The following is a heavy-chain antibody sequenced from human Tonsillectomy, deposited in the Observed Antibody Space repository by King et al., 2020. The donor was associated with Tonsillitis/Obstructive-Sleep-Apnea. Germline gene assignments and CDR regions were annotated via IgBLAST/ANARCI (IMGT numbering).Heavy chain of an antibody. CDR2: ITPFNGNT. CDR1: GYTFTYRY. D-gene: IGHD3-10*01. CDR3: ARSGLMRNWFDP. V-gene: IGHV1-45*02. J-gene: IGHJ5*02. Sequence: QLVQSGAEVKKTGSSVKVSCKASGYTFTYRYLHWVRQAPGQALEWMGWITPFNGNTNYAQKFQDRVTITRDRSMSTAYMELSSLRSEDTAMYYCARSGLMRNWFDPWAREPWSPSPQ.